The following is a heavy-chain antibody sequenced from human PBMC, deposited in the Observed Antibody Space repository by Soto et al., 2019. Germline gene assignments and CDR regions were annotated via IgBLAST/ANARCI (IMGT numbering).Heavy chain of an antibody. Sequence: PGGSLRLSCAASGFTFSDYYMSWIRQAPGKGLEWVSYISSSGSTIYYADSVKGRFTISRDNAKNSLYLQMNSLRAEDTAVYYCARDGGGTWYQPYYYYYYGMDVWGQGTTVTVSS. CDR1: GFTFSDYY. D-gene: IGHD2-2*01. J-gene: IGHJ6*02. V-gene: IGHV3-11*01. CDR3: ARDGGGTWYQPYYYYYYGMDV. CDR2: ISSSGSTI.